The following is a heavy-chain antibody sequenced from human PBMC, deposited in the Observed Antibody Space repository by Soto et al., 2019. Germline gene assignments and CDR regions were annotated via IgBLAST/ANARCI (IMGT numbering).Heavy chain of an antibody. Sequence: SETLSLTCTVSGGSISSGDYYWSWIRQPPGKGLEWIGYIYYSGSTYYNPSLKSRVTISVDTSKNQFSLKLSSVTAADTAVYYCARGHHTAMAPLSFDYWGQGTLVTVSS. CDR3: ARGHHTAMAPLSFDY. J-gene: IGHJ4*02. V-gene: IGHV4-30-4*01. CDR1: GGSISSGDYY. CDR2: IYYSGST. D-gene: IGHD5-18*01.